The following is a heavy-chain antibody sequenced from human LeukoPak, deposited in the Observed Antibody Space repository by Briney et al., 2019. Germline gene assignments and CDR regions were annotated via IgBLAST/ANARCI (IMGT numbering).Heavy chain of an antibody. D-gene: IGHD5-18*01. Sequence: SVKVSCKASGGTFSSYAISWVRQAPGQGLEWMGGIIPIFGTANYAQKFQGRVTITADKSTSTAYMELSSLRSEDTAVYYCARVLVDTIAFDIWGQGTMVTVSS. CDR1: GGTFSSYA. J-gene: IGHJ3*02. CDR2: IIPIFGTA. V-gene: IGHV1-69*06. CDR3: ARVLVDTIAFDI.